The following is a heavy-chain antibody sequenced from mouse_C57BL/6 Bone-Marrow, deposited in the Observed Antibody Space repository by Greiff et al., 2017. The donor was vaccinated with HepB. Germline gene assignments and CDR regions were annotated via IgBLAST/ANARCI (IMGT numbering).Heavy chain of an antibody. J-gene: IGHJ4*01. CDR1: GYAFSSSW. CDR3: ARCPVLRAYYYAMDY. CDR2: IYPGDGDT. Sequence: QVQLQQSGPELVKPGASVKISCKASGYAFSSSWMNWVKQRPGKGLEWIGRIYPGDGDTNYNGKFKGKATLTADKSSSTAYMQLSSLTSEDSAVYFCARCPVLRAYYYAMDYWGQGTSVTVSS. V-gene: IGHV1-82*01. D-gene: IGHD1-1*01.